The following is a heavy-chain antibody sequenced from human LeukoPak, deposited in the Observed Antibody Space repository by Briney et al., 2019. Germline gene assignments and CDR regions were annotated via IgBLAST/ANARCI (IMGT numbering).Heavy chain of an antibody. CDR1: GFTFSSYA. CDR3: AKCVMGGDFDNMDV. CDR2: ISRSGGIT. J-gene: IGHJ6*03. Sequence: PGGSLRLSCAASGFTFSSYAMSWVRQAPGKGLEWVSAISRSGGITYYADSVKGRFTISRDNTKNTLYVQKSSVRAEDTAVYFCAKCVMGGDFDNMDVWGKGTTVTV. V-gene: IGHV3-23*01. D-gene: IGHD2-21*02.